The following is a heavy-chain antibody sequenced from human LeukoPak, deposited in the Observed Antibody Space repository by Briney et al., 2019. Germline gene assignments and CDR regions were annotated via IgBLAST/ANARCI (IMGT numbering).Heavy chain of an antibody. D-gene: IGHD6-6*01. V-gene: IGHV1-69*13. CDR3: ASGAARLNYYYYMDV. J-gene: IGHJ6*03. Sequence: GASVKVSCKASGGTFSSYAISWVRQAPGQGLEWMGGIIPIFGTANYAQKFQGRVTITADESTSTAYMELSSLRSEDTAVYYCASGAARLNYYYYMDVWGKGTTVTVSS. CDR1: GGTFSSYA. CDR2: IIPIFGTA.